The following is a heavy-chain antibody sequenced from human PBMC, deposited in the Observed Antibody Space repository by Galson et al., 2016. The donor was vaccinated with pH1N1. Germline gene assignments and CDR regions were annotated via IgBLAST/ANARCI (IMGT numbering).Heavy chain of an antibody. D-gene: IGHD5-24*01. CDR3: ARIGDGYPMRGQVPFDF. J-gene: IGHJ4*02. Sequence: SLRLSCAASEFTFSGATIHWVRQAAGKGLEWIGRIRTKPKSYATAYAASLNGRFTISRDDSANMAYVQMTSLRTDDTAIYYCARIGDGYPMRGQVPFDFWGQGTLVTVSS. CDR1: EFTFSGAT. CDR2: IRTKPKSYAT. V-gene: IGHV3-73*01.